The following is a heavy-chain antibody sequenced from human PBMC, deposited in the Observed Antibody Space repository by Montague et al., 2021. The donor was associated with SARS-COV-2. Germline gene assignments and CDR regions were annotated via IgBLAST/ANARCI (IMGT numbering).Heavy chain of an antibody. J-gene: IGHJ4*02. Sequence: YNASLRSRVTISVDTSKNQFSLKLTSVTAADTAVYYCTRGIDSYKTGYWGQGIQVADSS. D-gene: IGHD3-10*01. CDR3: TRGIDSYKTGY. V-gene: IGHV4-59*09.